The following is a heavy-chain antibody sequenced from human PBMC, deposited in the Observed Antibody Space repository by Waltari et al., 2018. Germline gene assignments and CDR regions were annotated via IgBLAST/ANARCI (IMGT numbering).Heavy chain of an antibody. CDR2: IYTSGST. Sequence: QVQLQEPGPGLVRPSQTLSLTSPVSGGSISSGSYYWTWIRQPAGRGLEWIGRIYTSGSTNYNPSLKSRVTISVDTSKNQFSLKLSSVTAADTAVYYCARVSYYYDSSGYLYYFDYWGQGTLVTVSS. CDR3: ARVSYYYDSSGYLYYFDY. V-gene: IGHV4-61*02. D-gene: IGHD3-22*01. J-gene: IGHJ4*02. CDR1: GGSISSGSYY.